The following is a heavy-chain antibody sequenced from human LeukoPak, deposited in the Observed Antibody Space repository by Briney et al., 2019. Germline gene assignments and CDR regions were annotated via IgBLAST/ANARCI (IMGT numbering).Heavy chain of an antibody. Sequence: SETLSLTCTVSGGSISSYYRSWIRQPAGKGLERIGRIYTSGSTNYNPSLKSRVTMSVDTSKNQFSLKLSSVTAADTAVYYCARETLSFPDAFDIWGQGTMVTVSS. J-gene: IGHJ3*02. CDR3: ARETLSFPDAFDI. CDR2: IYTSGST. CDR1: GGSISSYY. D-gene: IGHD3-16*02. V-gene: IGHV4-4*07.